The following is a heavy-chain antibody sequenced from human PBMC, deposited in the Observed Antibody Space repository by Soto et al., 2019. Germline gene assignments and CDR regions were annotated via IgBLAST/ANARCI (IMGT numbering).Heavy chain of an antibody. Sequence: QVQLVESGGGVVQPGRSLRLSCAASGFTFSTYAMHWVRQAPGKGLECVAIVSFDGSNKYYADSVKGRFTISRDNSKNTLYLQMSGPTPEDTAVYYCARDQTGITTTGGGRIDHWGQGTLVTVSS. J-gene: IGHJ4*02. CDR1: GFTFSTYA. V-gene: IGHV3-30-3*01. D-gene: IGHD1-20*01. CDR2: VSFDGSNK. CDR3: ARDQTGITTTGGGRIDH.